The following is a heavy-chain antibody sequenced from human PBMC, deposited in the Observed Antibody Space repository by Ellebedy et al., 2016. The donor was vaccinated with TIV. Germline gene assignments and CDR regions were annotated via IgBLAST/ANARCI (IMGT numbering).Heavy chain of an antibody. D-gene: IGHD4-17*01. CDR3: ARRGSYGDYAVQINSWFDP. V-gene: IGHV3-7*01. J-gene: IGHJ5*02. Sequence: GESLKISCAASGFSFRSYWMSWVRQAPGKGLEWVANIYQDGSDEYYVDSVKGRFPISRDNDNKALFLQMNSLRVEDTAVYYCARRGSYGDYAVQINSWFDPWGQGTLVTVSS. CDR1: GFSFRSYW. CDR2: IYQDGSDE.